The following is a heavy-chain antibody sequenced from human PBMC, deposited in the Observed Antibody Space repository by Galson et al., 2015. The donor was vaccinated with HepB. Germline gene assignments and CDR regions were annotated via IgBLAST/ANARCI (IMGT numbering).Heavy chain of an antibody. D-gene: IGHD2-21*02. CDR1: GYSFTSYW. Sequence: QSGAEVKKPGESLKISCKGSGYSFTSYWIGWVRQMPGKGLEWMGIIYPGDSDTRYSPSFQGQVTISADKSISTAYLQWSSLKASDTAMYYCAAEMGAYCGGDCYDGDAFDIWGQGTMVTVSS. CDR3: AAEMGAYCGGDCYDGDAFDI. V-gene: IGHV5-51*01. CDR2: IYPGDSDT. J-gene: IGHJ3*02.